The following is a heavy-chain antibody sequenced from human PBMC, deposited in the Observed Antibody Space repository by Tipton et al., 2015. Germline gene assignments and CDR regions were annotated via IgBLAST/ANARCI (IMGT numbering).Heavy chain of an antibody. D-gene: IGHD5-24*01. J-gene: IGHJ6*02. CDR3: ARDVEHGMDV. CDR1: SDSISKYY. Sequence: TLSLTCTVSSDSISKYYWSWIRQPPGKELEWIGYIQYSGSTNYTPSLKGRVTISVDTSKNQFSLMLRSVTAADTAVYYCARDVEHGMDVWGQGTTVTVSS. V-gene: IGHV4-59*01. CDR2: IQYSGST.